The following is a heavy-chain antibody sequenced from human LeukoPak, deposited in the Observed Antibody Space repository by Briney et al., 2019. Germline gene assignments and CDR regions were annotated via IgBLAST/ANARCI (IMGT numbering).Heavy chain of an antibody. CDR2: TNPNSGNT. Sequence: ASVKVSCKASGYTCTSYDINWVRQATGQGPEWMGWTNPNSGNTGYAQKFQGRVTMTRNTSISTAYMELSSLTSEDTAVYYCARRYKNVVVPGYYMDVWGKGTTVTVSS. CDR1: GYTCTSYD. J-gene: IGHJ6*03. V-gene: IGHV1-8*01. CDR3: ARRYKNVVVPGYYMDV. D-gene: IGHD2/OR15-2a*01.